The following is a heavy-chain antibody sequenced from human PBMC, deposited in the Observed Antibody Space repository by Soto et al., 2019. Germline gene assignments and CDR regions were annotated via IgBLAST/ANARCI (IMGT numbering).Heavy chain of an antibody. CDR1: GFTFTSSA. Sequence: QMQLVQSGPEVKKPGTSVKVSCKASGFTFTSSAVQWVRQARGQRLEWIGWIVVGSGNTNYAQKFQERVTITRDMPTSKAYMELSSLRSEDTAVYYCAAPPPIFGGRFGSAGLARGHRSPNYYGMDVWGQGTTVTVSS. J-gene: IGHJ6*02. CDR3: AAPPPIFGGRFGSAGLARGHRSPNYYGMDV. D-gene: IGHD3-3*01. V-gene: IGHV1-58*01. CDR2: IVVGSGNT.